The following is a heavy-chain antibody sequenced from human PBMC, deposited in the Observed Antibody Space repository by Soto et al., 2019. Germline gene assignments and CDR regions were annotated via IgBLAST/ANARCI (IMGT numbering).Heavy chain of an antibody. CDR1: GFTFSSYA. CDR3: AKARAPGYCSGGSCYESIYNGMDV. J-gene: IGHJ6*02. V-gene: IGHV3-23*01. Sequence: GGSLRLSCAASGFTFSSYAMSWVRQAPGKGLEWVSAISGSGGSTYYADSVKGRFTIFRDNSKNTLYLQMNSLRAEDTAVYYCAKARAPGYCSGGSCYESIYNGMDVWGQGTTVTVSS. D-gene: IGHD2-15*01. CDR2: ISGSGGST.